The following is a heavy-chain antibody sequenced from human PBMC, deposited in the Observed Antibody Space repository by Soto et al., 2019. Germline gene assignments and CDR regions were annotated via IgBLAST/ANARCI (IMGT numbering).Heavy chain of an antibody. J-gene: IGHJ4*02. CDR1: GYSFTRFG. Sequence: QVQLLQSGAEVKKPGASVRVSCKASGYSFTRFGISWVRQAPGQGREWVGRISTYNGTTKYAQKLEGRVTVSTDTSTRTAYMELRSLRSDDTAVYYCARDPQYSTSSQVFDYWGQGTLLTVSS. CDR3: ARDPQYSTSSQVFDY. V-gene: IGHV1-18*01. D-gene: IGHD6-6*01. CDR2: ISTYNGTT.